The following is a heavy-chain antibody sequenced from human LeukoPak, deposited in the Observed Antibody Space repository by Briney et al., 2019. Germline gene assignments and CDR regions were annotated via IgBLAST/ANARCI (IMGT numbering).Heavy chain of an antibody. Sequence: PSETLSLTCTVSGGSISSSSYYWGWIRQPPGKGLEWIGSIYYSGSTYYNPSLKSRVTISVDTSKNQFSLKLSSVTAADTAVYYCARQDYGSGNPDYWGQGTLVTVSS. D-gene: IGHD3-10*01. CDR2: IYYSGST. V-gene: IGHV4-39*01. CDR1: GGSISSSSYY. J-gene: IGHJ4*02. CDR3: ARQDYGSGNPDY.